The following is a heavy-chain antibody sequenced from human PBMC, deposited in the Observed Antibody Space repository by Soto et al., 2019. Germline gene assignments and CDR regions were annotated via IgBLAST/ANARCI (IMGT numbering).Heavy chain of an antibody. CDR3: ARGGGRYCSGGSCQVDY. CDR2: IYYSGNT. J-gene: IGHJ4*02. D-gene: IGHD2-15*01. CDR1: GGSITSSSYY. V-gene: IGHV4-39*02. Sequence: QLQLQESGPGLVKPSETLSLTCTVSGGSITSSSYYWGWIRQPPGKGLEWIGSIYYSGNTYYTPSLRSRVTLSVDTSKNHFSLKLSSVTAADTAVYCCARGGGRYCSGGSCQVDYWGQGTLVTVSS.